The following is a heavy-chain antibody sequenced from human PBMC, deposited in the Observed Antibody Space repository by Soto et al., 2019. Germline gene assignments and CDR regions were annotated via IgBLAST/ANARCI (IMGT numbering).Heavy chain of an antibody. CDR1: GFSLNSFN. CDR2: ISVSGDNI. J-gene: IGHJ4*02. Sequence: GGSLRLSCLASGFSLNSFNMNWIRRAPGRGLEWVASISVSGDNIYYGDSVQGRFTISRDNSKRSVFLDLKSLRVEDTAVYYCARDLGLLQSLFDHWGQGTPVTVSS. V-gene: IGHV3-21*01. D-gene: IGHD1-1*01. CDR3: ARDLGLLQSLFDH.